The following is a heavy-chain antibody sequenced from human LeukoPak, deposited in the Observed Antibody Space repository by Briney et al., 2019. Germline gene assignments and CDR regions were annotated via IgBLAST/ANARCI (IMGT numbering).Heavy chain of an antibody. CDR1: GGTFSSYA. D-gene: IGHD5-18*01. Sequence: SVKVSCKASGGTFSSYAISWVRQAPGQGLEWMGGIIPIFGTANYAQKFQGRVTMTRDTSTSTVYMELSSLRSEDTAVYYCAGSDTAMAGFDYWGQGTLVTVSS. CDR2: IIPIFGTA. CDR3: AGSDTAMAGFDY. V-gene: IGHV1-69*05. J-gene: IGHJ4*02.